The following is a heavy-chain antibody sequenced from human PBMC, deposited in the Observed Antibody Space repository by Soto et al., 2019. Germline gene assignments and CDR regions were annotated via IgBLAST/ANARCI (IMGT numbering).Heavy chain of an antibody. CDR2: INPNSGGT. D-gene: IGHD1-26*01. J-gene: IGHJ3*02. CDR1: GYTFTGYY. CDR3: ARGGVLHSGSPEAFDI. Sequence: ASVKVSCKASGYTFTGYYMHWVRQAPGQGLEWMGWINPNSGGTNYAQKFQGWVTMTRDTSISTAYMELSRLRSDDTAVYYCARGGVLHSGSPEAFDIWGQGTMVTVSS. V-gene: IGHV1-2*04.